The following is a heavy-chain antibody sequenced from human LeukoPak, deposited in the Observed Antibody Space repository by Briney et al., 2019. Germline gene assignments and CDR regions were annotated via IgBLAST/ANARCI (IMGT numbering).Heavy chain of an antibody. CDR3: ARGGGHGVVVVPAAISY. V-gene: IGHV1-46*01. J-gene: IGHJ4*02. CDR1: GYTFTSYY. CDR2: INPSGGST. Sequence: ASVKVSCKASGYTFTSYYMHWVRQAPGQGLEWMGIINPSGGSTSYAQKFQGRVTMTRDTTTSTVYMELSSLRSEDTAVYYCARGGGHGVVVVPAAISYWGQGTLVTVSS. D-gene: IGHD2-2*02.